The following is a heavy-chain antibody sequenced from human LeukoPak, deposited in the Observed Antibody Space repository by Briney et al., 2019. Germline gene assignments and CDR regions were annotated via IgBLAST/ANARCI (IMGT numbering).Heavy chain of an antibody. CDR1: GGTFSSYA. CDR3: ARGEAPGTVFGGMAV. D-gene: IGHD3-16*01. J-gene: IGHJ6*02. CDR2: IIPIFGTA. V-gene: IGHV1-69*13. Sequence: GASVKVSCTASGGTFSSYAISWVRQAPGQGLEWMGGIIPIFGTANYAQKFQGRVTITADESTSTAYMELSSLRSEDTAVYYCARGEAPGTVFGGMAVWGQGTAVTVSS.